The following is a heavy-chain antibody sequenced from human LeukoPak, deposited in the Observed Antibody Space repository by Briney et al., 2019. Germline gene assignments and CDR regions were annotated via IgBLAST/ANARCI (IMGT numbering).Heavy chain of an antibody. Sequence: SQTLSLTCTVSGGSISSGDYYWSWIRQPPGKGLEWIGYIYYSGSTYYNPSLKSRVTISVDTSKNQFSLKLSSVTAADTAVYYSARVLGVWSGFLFDPWGQGTLVTVSS. V-gene: IGHV4-30-4*08. CDR3: ARVLGVWSGFLFDP. J-gene: IGHJ5*02. CDR2: IYYSGST. CDR1: GGSISSGDYY. D-gene: IGHD3-3*01.